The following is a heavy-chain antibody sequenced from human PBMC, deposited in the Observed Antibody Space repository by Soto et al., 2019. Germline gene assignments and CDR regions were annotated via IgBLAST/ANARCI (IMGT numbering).Heavy chain of an antibody. D-gene: IGHD4-17*01. Sequence: GGSLRLSCAASGFTFSGYAMSWVRQVPGKGLEWVSAISGSGGSTYYADSVKGRFTISRDNSKNTLYLQMNSLRAEDTAVYYCAKDILLRPGYWGQGTLVTVSS. J-gene: IGHJ4*02. CDR3: AKDILLRPGY. CDR1: GFTFSGYA. CDR2: ISGSGGST. V-gene: IGHV3-23*01.